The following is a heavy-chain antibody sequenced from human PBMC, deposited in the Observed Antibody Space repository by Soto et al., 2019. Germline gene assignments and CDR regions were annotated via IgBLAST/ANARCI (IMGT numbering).Heavy chain of an antibody. CDR1: GYTFTSYG. CDR2: ISAYNGNT. CDR3: ARVRGDVFWSGYHDYYMDV. D-gene: IGHD3-3*01. V-gene: IGHV1-18*01. Sequence: ASVKVSCKASGYTFTSYGISWVRQAPGQGLEWMGWISAYNGNTNYAQKLQGRVTMTTNTSTSTAYMELRSLRSEDTAVYYCARVRGDVFWSGYHDYYMDVWGKGTTVIVSS. J-gene: IGHJ6*03.